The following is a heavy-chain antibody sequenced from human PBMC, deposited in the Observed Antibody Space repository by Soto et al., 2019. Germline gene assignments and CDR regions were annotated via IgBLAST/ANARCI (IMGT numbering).Heavy chain of an antibody. CDR1: GFTFTSSA. CDR3: AALYYDILPGYFARETYFDY. J-gene: IGHJ4*02. V-gene: IGHV1-58*02. Sequence: QMQLVQSGPEVKKPGTSVKVSCKASGFTFTSSAMQWVRQARGQRLEWIGWIGGGSGNTNYAQKFPERVTITRDMSTSTAYMELSSLRSEDTAVYYCAALYYDILPGYFARETYFDYWGQGTLVPVSS. D-gene: IGHD3-9*01. CDR2: IGGGSGNT.